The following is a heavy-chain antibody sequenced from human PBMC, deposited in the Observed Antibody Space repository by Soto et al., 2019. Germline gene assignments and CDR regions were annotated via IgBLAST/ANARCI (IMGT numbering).Heavy chain of an antibody. V-gene: IGHV1-2*02. D-gene: IGHD3-22*01. CDR1: GYTFTGYY. J-gene: IGHJ2*01. Sequence: ASVKVSCKASGYTFTGYYMHWVRQAPGQGLEWMGWINPNSGGTNYAQKFQGRVTMTRDTSISTAYMELSRLRSDDTAVYYCARADPYYYDSSGYGYFDLWGRGTLVTV. CDR2: INPNSGGT. CDR3: ARADPYYYDSSGYGYFDL.